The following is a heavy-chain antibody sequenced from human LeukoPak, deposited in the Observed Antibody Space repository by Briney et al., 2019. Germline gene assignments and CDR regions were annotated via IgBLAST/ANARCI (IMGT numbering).Heavy chain of an antibody. Sequence: GASVKVSCKASGYTFINFGISWVRQAPGQGLEWMGGIIPIFRRANYAQKFQDRLTITADESTTEVYMELTRLKSDDTAIYYCARVGEFGINSAMVLPDWGQGSLVTVSS. CDR3: ARVGEFGINSAMVLPD. CDR1: GYTFINFG. V-gene: IGHV1-69*13. J-gene: IGHJ4*02. CDR2: IIPIFRRA. D-gene: IGHD3-16*01.